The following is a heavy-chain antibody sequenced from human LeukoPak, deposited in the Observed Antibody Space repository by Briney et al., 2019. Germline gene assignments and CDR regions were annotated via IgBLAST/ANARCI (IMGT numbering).Heavy chain of an antibody. D-gene: IGHD5-12*01. CDR3: ARGHVATIIPRNDAFDI. V-gene: IGHV4-31*03. Sequence: SQTLSLTCTVSGGSISSGGYYWSWIRQHPGKGLEWIGYIYYSGSTYYNPSLKSRVTISVDTSKNQFSLKLSSVTATDTAVYYCARGHVATIIPRNDAFDIWGQGTMVTVSS. J-gene: IGHJ3*02. CDR1: GGSISSGGYY. CDR2: IYYSGST.